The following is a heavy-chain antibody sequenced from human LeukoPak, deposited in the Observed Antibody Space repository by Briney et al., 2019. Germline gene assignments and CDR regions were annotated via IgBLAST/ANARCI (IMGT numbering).Heavy chain of an antibody. CDR1: GYTFTGYY. D-gene: IGHD3-22*01. V-gene: IGHV1-2*02. CDR2: INPNSGGT. CDR3: ASYYSSGYYSAFDI. Sequence: ASVKVSCKASGYTFTGYYMHWVRQAPGQGLEWMGWINPNSGGTNYAQKFQGRVTMTRDTSISTAYMELSSLRSEDTAVYYCASYYSSGYYSAFDIWGQGTMVTVSS. J-gene: IGHJ3*02.